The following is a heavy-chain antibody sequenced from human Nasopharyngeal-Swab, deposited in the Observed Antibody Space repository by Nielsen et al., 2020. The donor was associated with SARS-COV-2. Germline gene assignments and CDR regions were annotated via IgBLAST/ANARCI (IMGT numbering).Heavy chain of an antibody. D-gene: IGHD3-22*01. CDR3: ASGYYYDSSGPQYGMDV. J-gene: IGHJ6*02. Sequence: WVRQAPGQGLEWMGGIIPIFGTANYAQEFQGRVTITADESTSTAYMELSSLRSEDTAVYYCASGYYYDSSGPQYGMDVWGQGTTVTVSS. V-gene: IGHV1-69*01. CDR2: IIPIFGTA.